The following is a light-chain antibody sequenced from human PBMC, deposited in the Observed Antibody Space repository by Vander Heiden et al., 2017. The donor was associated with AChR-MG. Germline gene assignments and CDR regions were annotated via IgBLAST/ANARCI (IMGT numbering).Light chain of an antibody. Sequence: SYELTQPPSVSVPPGQTASITCSGDNLVDHYPCRYQQKPGQSPVLVIYQDSKRPSGIPERFSGSNSGNTATLTISGTQAMDEADYYCQAWDSSIDVVFGGGTKLTVL. CDR2: QDS. CDR1: NLVDHY. CDR3: QAWDSSIDVV. V-gene: IGLV3-1*01. J-gene: IGLJ2*01.